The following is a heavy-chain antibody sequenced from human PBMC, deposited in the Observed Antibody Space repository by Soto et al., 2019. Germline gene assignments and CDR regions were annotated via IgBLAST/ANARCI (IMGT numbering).Heavy chain of an antibody. D-gene: IGHD3-3*01. CDR1: GGTFNSHT. V-gene: IGHV1-69*12. CDR2: IMPMFGVT. J-gene: IGHJ6*02. Sequence: QVQLVQSGAEVKKPGSSVKVSCRAPGGTFNSHTISWVRQAPGQGLEWMGGIMPMFGVTNYARKFQGRLTMTANESTTTAYMGVSGLTSEDTAVYYCAGEGVTTRMSLPWMGYHCYGLDVWGQGTTVIVSS. CDR3: AGEGVTTRMSLPWMGYHCYGLDV.